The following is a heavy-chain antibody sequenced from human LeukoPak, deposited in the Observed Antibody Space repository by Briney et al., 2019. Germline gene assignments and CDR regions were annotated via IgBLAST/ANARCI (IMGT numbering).Heavy chain of an antibody. V-gene: IGHV3-21*01. CDR2: ISSSSSYI. CDR1: GFTFSSYS. J-gene: IGHJ3*02. CDR3: ARSGIVGAISAFDI. Sequence: PRGSLRLSCAASGFTFSSYSMNWVRQAPGKGLEWVSSISSSSSYIYYADSVKGRFTISRDNAKNSLYLQMNSLRAEDTAVYYCARSGIVGAISAFDIWGQGTMVTVSS. D-gene: IGHD1-26*01.